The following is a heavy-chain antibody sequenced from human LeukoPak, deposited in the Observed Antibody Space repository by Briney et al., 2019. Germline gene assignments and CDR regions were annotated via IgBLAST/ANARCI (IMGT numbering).Heavy chain of an antibody. J-gene: IGHJ5*02. CDR3: ARERLAATGTNCFGP. CDR1: GFTFSSYA. Sequence: PGGSLRLSCAASGFTFSSYAMHWVRQAPGKGLEWMAVISYDGNNKYYADSVKGRFTISRDNSKNTLYLQMNSLITEDTAMYYCARERLAATGTNCFGPWGRGTLVTVSS. V-gene: IGHV3-30*04. CDR2: ISYDGNNK. D-gene: IGHD6-13*01.